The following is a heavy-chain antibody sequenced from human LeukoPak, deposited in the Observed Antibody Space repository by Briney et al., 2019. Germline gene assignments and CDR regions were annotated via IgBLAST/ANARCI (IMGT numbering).Heavy chain of an antibody. Sequence: GGSLRLSCAASGFTFSSYGMSWVRQAPGKGLEWVSAISGSGGSTYYADSVKGRFTISRDNAKNSLYLQMNSLRAEDTAVYYCARDDYGGIRGDYWGQGTLVTVSS. CDR2: ISGSGGST. D-gene: IGHD4-23*01. V-gene: IGHV3-23*01. CDR3: ARDDYGGIRGDY. J-gene: IGHJ4*02. CDR1: GFTFSSYG.